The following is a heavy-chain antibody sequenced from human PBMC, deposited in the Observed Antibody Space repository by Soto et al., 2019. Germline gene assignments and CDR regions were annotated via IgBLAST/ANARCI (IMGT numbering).Heavy chain of an antibody. D-gene: IGHD3-16*01. CDR2: TYYRSKWYN. CDR1: GDSVSSNSAA. V-gene: IGHV6-1*01. Sequence: SQTLSLTCAISGDSVSSNSAAWNWIRQSPSRGLEWLGRTYYRSKWYNDYAVSVKSRITINPDTSKNYFSLQLKSVTPEDTALYYCAGLGPGGRGGGGGYWGQGALVAVCS. CDR3: AGLGPGGRGGGGGY. J-gene: IGHJ4*02.